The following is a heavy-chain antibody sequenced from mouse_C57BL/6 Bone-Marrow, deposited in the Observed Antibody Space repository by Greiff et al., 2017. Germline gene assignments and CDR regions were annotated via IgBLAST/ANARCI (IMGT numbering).Heavy chain of an antibody. CDR3: LTMITTSYYAMDY. CDR2: IDPNSGGT. V-gene: IGHV1-72*01. J-gene: IGHJ4*01. Sequence: QVQLQQPGAELVKPGASVKLSCTASGYTFTSYWMHWVQQRPGRGLEWIGRIDPNSGGTKYNEKFKSKATLTVDKPSSTAYMQLSSLTSEDSAVYYCLTMITTSYYAMDYWGQGTSVTVSS. D-gene: IGHD2-4*01. CDR1: GYTFTSYW.